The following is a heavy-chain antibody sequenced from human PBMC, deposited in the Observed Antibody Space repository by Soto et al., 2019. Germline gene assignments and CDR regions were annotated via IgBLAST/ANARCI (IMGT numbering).Heavy chain of an antibody. CDR2: IIPIPAVG. CDR3: ASQGGSGDSYSLDGFDV. CDR1: GGTSSTYT. Sequence: QVQLVQSGAEVKRPGSSVKVSCKASGGTSSTYTINWERQAPGQGLEWMGRIIPIPAVGNYAPKFQGRVTITADKSTKTAYMELTSLRSEDTAVYYCASQGGSGDSYSLDGFDVLGQGTMVTVSS. V-gene: IGHV1-69*02. J-gene: IGHJ3*01. D-gene: IGHD2-15*01.